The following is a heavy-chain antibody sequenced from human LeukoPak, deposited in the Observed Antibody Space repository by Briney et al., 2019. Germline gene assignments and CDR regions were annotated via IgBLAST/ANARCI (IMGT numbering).Heavy chain of an antibody. V-gene: IGHV5-51*01. CDR3: ARHLRHITMVRGRGYGMDV. CDR2: NYPGDSDT. CDR1: GYSFTSYW. Sequence: GESLKISCKGSGYSFTSYWIGCVRQMPGKGLEWMGINYPGDSDTRYSPSFQGQVTISADKSISTAYLQWSSLKASDTAMYYCARHLRHITMVRGRGYGMDVWGQGTTVTVSS. D-gene: IGHD3-10*01. J-gene: IGHJ6*02.